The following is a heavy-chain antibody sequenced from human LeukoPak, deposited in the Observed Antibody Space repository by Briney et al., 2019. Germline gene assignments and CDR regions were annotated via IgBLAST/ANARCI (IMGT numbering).Heavy chain of an antibody. V-gene: IGHV1-2*02. CDR1: GYTFTGYY. J-gene: IGHJ3*02. CDR3: AKKGYYYDSSATDAFDI. D-gene: IGHD3-22*01. Sequence: GASVKVSCKASGYTFTGYYMHWVRQAHGQGLEWMGWINPNSGGTNYAQKFQGRVTMTRDTSISTAYMELSRLRSDDTAVYYCAKKGYYYDSSATDAFDIWGQGTMVTVSS. CDR2: INPNSGGT.